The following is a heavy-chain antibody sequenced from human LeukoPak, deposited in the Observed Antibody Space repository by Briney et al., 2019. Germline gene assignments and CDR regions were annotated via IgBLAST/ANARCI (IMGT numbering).Heavy chain of an antibody. CDR1: GGSISSRNYY. J-gene: IGHJ4*02. D-gene: IGHD6-6*01. V-gene: IGHV4-39*01. Sequence: SETLSLTCTVSGGSISSRNYYWGWIRQPPGKGLELIGSIYYSGSTYYNPSLKSRVTISVDTSKNQFSLKLISVTAADTAVYYCARRLAAHTDYFDYWGQGTLVTVSS. CDR2: IYYSGST. CDR3: ARRLAAHTDYFDY.